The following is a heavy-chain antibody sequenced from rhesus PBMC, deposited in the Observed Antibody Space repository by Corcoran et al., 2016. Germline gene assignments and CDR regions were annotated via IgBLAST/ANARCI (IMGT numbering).Heavy chain of an antibody. CDR2: IDRSDSDT. CDR1: GYTFTSYW. Sequence: EVQLVQSGAEVKRPGESLKISCKTSGYTFTSYWITWVRQMPGKGLEWIGTIDRSDSDTRYSPSFQGPVTISADKSISTTYLQWSSLKASDSATYYCAKGTYYNIWTGSHYCGLDSWGQGVVVTVSS. V-gene: IGHV5-2*01. D-gene: IGHD3-3*01. CDR3: AKGTYYNIWTGSHYCGLDS. J-gene: IGHJ6*01.